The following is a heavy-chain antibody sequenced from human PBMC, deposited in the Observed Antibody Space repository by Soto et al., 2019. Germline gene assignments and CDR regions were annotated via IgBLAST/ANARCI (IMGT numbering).Heavy chain of an antibody. J-gene: IGHJ4*02. CDR1: GGSVSSVSYY. Sequence: SETLSLTCTVSGGSVSSVSYYWSWIRQPPGKGLEWIGYIYYSGSTNYNPSLKSRVTISVDPSKNQFSLKLSSVTAADTAVYYCARSHTAGGEIYYFDSWGQGTLVTVSS. CDR3: ARSHTAGGEIYYFDS. D-gene: IGHD3-16*01. V-gene: IGHV4-61*01. CDR2: IYYSGST.